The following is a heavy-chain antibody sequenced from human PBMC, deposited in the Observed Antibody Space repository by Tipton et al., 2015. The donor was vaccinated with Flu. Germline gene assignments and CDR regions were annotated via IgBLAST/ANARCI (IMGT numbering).Heavy chain of an antibody. V-gene: IGHV4-31*03. D-gene: IGHD3-10*01. CDR2: MYYSGGT. CDR1: GGSISSGGAY. CDR3: ARDQGFGGGLAYDYYGLDV. J-gene: IGHJ6*02. Sequence: TLSLTCSVSGGSISSGGAYWTWIRQRPGEGLEWIGCMYYSGGTYNNPSLKSRITMSVDTSKNQFSLKLHSVTAADTAVYYCARDQGFGGGLAYDYYGLDVWGQGTTVTVSS.